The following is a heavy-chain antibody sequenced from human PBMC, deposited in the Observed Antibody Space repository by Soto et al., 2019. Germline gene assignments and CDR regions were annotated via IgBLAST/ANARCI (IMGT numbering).Heavy chain of an antibody. V-gene: IGHV4-31*03. CDR1: GGSISSGGYY. CDR2: IYYSGST. D-gene: IGHD3-22*01. Sequence: QVQLQESGPGLVKPSQTLSLTCTVSGGSISSGGYYWSWIRQHPGKGLEWIGYIYYSGSTYYNPSLKRRVTISVDTSQSPCSLKLRSVTAAETAVYYCVRDRYNSDSSGYNDAFDISGQGRLFTVSS. J-gene: IGHJ3*02. CDR3: VRDRYNSDSSGYNDAFDI.